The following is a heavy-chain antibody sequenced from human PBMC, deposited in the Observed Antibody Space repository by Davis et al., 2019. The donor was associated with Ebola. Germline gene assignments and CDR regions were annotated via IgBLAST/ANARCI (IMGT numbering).Heavy chain of an antibody. CDR1: GFPFRSYV. J-gene: IGHJ5*02. D-gene: IGHD2-15*01. Sequence: PGGSLRLSCAGSGFPFRSYVMSWVRQAPGKGLEWVSSINSGGGTNYADSVKGRFTVSRDNAKNSLYLQMNSLRVEDTAVYYCAMKSAGDGGFDPWGQGTLVTVSS. CDR2: INSGGGT. V-gene: IGHV3-23*01. CDR3: AMKSAGDGGFDP.